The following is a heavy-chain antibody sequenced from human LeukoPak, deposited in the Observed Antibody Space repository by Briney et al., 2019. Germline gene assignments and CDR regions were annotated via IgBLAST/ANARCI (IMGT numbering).Heavy chain of an antibody. CDR3: ARDRCSSTSCPPLWFDP. CDR2: IIPIFGTA. V-gene: IGHV1-69*01. CDR1: GGTFSSYA. J-gene: IGHJ5*02. D-gene: IGHD2-2*01. Sequence: SVKVSCKASGGTFSSYAISWVRQAPGQGLEWMGGIIPIFGTANYAQKFQGRVTITAGESTSTAYMELSSLRSEDTAVYYCARDRCSSTSCPPLWFDPWGQGTLVTVSS.